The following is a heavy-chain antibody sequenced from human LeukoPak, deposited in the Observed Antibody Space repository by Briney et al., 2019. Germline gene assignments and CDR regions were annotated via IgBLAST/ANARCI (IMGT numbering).Heavy chain of an antibody. D-gene: IGHD3-10*01. Sequence: SETLSLTCTVSGDSTSSSSYFWGWVRQPPGKGLEWIGSIFSSGSTYYHPSLKSRVAISVDTSNNQFSMRLSSVTAADTAVYYCARRPSSGSGSHYKYYFDYWGQGTLVTVSS. V-gene: IGHV4-39*01. CDR1: GDSTSSSSYF. J-gene: IGHJ4*02. CDR3: ARRPSSGSGSHYKYYFDY. CDR2: IFSSGST.